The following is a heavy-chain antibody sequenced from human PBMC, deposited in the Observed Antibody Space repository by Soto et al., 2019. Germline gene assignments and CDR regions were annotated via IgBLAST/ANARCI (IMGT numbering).Heavy chain of an antibody. CDR2: INAGNGNT. V-gene: IGHV1-3*01. J-gene: IGHJ4*02. CDR3: AREAGIAVAGIGY. Sequence: GASVKVSCKASGYTFTSYAMHWVRQAPGQRLEWMGWINAGNGNTKYSQKFQGRVTITRDTSASTAYMELSSLRSEDTAVYYCAREAGIAVAGIGYWGQGTLVTVSS. CDR1: GYTFTSYA. D-gene: IGHD6-19*01.